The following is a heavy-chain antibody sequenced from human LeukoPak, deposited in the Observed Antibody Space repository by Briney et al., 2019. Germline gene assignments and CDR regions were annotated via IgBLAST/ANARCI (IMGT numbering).Heavy chain of an antibody. CDR1: GGSVSDYY. V-gene: IGHV4-59*02. CDR3: ATRKLGNDY. Sequence: SETLSLTCTVSGGSVSDYYWSWIRQSPGKGLEWIGYIYYTETSYNPSLKSRVTISADTSKNQFSLKLYSVTAADTAVHYCATRKLGNDYWGQGTLVTVSS. CDR2: IYYTET. J-gene: IGHJ4*02. D-gene: IGHD7-27*01.